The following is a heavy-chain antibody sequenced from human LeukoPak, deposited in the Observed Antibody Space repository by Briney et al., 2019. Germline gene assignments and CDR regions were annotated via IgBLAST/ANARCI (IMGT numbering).Heavy chain of an antibody. Sequence: PSETLALTCTVSGGSISSSSYHWGWIRQSPGKALEWIGSMYYRGTTYENSSLKSRLTLSIDTSKNQFSLKLTSVTAADTGVYYCVREYSRSVVAGSRPDLWGQGLLVTVSS. J-gene: IGHJ4*02. V-gene: IGHV4-39*02. CDR1: GGSISSSSYH. CDR3: VREYSRSVVAGSRPDL. CDR2: MYYRGTT. D-gene: IGHD2-21*01.